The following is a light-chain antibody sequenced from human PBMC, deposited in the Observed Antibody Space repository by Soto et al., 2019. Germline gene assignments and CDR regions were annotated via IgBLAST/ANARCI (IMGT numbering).Light chain of an antibody. V-gene: IGLV1-40*01. J-gene: IGLJ3*02. CDR2: SNY. Sequence: QSVLTQPPSVSGAPGQTVTISCSGSDSNIGAGYDLHWYQQVPGTAPKLLIHSNYLRASGVPDRFSASKSVTSASLAIIGLQADDEADYYSQSYDTRLGDWVFGGGTKLTVL. CDR3: QSYDTRLGDWV. CDR1: DSNIGAGYD.